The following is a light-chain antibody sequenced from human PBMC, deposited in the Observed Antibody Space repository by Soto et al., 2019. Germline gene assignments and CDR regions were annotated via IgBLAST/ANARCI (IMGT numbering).Light chain of an antibody. J-gene: IGKJ1*01. CDR1: QSVSSSY. CDR2: GAS. V-gene: IGKV3-20*01. CDR3: QQYGRSPRT. Sequence: EIVLTQSRGTLSLSPRDRATLSCTASQSVSSSYLAWYQQKPGQAPGLLIYGASSRATGIPDRFSGSGYGTDFILTISRLETDDFAVYYCQQYGRSPRTFGQGTKVDIK.